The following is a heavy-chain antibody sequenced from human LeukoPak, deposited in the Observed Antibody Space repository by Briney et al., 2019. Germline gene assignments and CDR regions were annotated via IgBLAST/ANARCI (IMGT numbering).Heavy chain of an antibody. CDR1: GGTFSSYA. CDR2: IIPILGIA. CDR3: ARGYYSSSSGSFDP. J-gene: IGHJ5*02. Sequence: ASVKVSCKASGGTFSSYAISWVRQAPGQGLERMGRIIPILGIANYVQKFQGRVTITADKSTSTAYMELSSLRSEDTAVYYCARGYYSSSSGSFDPWGQGTLVTVSS. V-gene: IGHV1-69*04. D-gene: IGHD6-6*01.